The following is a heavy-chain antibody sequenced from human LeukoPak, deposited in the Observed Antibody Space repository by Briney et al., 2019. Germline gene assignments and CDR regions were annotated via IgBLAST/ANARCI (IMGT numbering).Heavy chain of an antibody. V-gene: IGHV3-21*01. Sequence: GGSLRLSCAASGFTFSSYSMNWVRQAPGKGLEWVSSISSSSSYVYYADSVKGRFTISRDNSKNTLYLQMNSLRAEDTAVYYCARAPLYLYYDSSGYYDYWGQGTLVTVSS. J-gene: IGHJ4*02. CDR3: ARAPLYLYYDSSGYYDY. D-gene: IGHD3-22*01. CDR2: ISSSSSYV. CDR1: GFTFSSYS.